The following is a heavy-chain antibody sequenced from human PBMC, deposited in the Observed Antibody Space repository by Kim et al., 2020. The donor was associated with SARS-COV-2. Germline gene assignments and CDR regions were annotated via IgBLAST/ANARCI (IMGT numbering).Heavy chain of an antibody. CDR1: GYTFTIYA. D-gene: IGHD1-1*01. CDR2: INAGNGNT. CDR3: ARGGHIQLERATYYYYGMDV. J-gene: IGHJ6*02. V-gene: IGHV1-3*01. Sequence: ASVKVSCKASGYTFTIYAMHWVRQAPGQRLEWMGWINAGNGNTKYSQKFQGRVTITRDTSASTAYMELSSLRSEDTAVYYCARGGHIQLERATYYYYGMDVWGRGPTVPVSS.